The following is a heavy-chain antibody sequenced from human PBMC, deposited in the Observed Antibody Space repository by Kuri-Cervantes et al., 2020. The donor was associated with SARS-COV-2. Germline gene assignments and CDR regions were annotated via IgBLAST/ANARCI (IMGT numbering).Heavy chain of an antibody. CDR2: ISGSGGST. J-gene: IGHJ4*02. V-gene: IGHV3-23*01. D-gene: IGHD3-16*01. CDR3: AKDHRYSPASGITFYCDY. CDR1: GFTFSSYA. Sequence: GESLKISCAASGFTFSSYAMSWVRQAPGKGLEWVSAISGSGGSTYYADSVKGRFTISRDNSKNTLYLQMNSLRAEDTAVYYCAKDHRYSPASGITFYCDYWGQGTLVTVAS.